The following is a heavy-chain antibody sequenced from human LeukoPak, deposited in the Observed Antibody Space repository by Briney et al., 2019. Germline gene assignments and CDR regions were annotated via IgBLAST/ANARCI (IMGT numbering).Heavy chain of an antibody. CDR3: ARLKSGYYYMDV. CDR2: IYTSAST. J-gene: IGHJ6*03. CDR1: GSSISSYY. D-gene: IGHD3-3*01. V-gene: IGHV4-4*07. Sequence: SETLSLTCTVSGSSISSYYWGWIRQPAGKGLDWIGRIYTSASTNYNPSLKSRVTMSVDTSKNQFSLKLSSVTAADTAVYYCARLKSGYYYMDVWGKGTTVTVSS.